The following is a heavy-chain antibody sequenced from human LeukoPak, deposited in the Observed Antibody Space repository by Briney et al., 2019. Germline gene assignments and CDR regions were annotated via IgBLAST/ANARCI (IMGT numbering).Heavy chain of an antibody. CDR2: IIPIFGTA. CDR3: ARAGEVRGIIRRNWLGFDP. Sequence: VASVTVSCKASGGTFSSYAISWVRQAPGQGLEWMGGIIPIFGTANYAQKFQGRVTITADESTSTAYMELSSLRSGDTAVYYCARAGEVRGIIRRNWLGFDPWGQGTLVTVSS. D-gene: IGHD3-10*01. J-gene: IGHJ5*02. CDR1: GGTFSSYA. V-gene: IGHV1-69*13.